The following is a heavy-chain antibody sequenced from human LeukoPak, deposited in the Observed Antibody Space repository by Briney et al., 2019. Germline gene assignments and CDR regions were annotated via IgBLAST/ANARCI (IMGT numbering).Heavy chain of an antibody. J-gene: IGHJ3*02. CDR3: AKDSVIFGVVNAFDI. CDR1: GFTFSSYA. Sequence: GGPLRLSCAASGFTFSSYAMSWVRQAPGKGLEWVSAISGSGGSTYYADSVKGRFTISRDNSKNTLYLQMNSLRAEDTAVYYCAKDSVIFGVVNAFDIWGQGTMVTVSS. V-gene: IGHV3-23*01. CDR2: ISGSGGST. D-gene: IGHD3-3*01.